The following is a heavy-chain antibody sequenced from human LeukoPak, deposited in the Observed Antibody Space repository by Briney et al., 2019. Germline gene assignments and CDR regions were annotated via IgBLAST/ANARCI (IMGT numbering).Heavy chain of an antibody. CDR3: ARVGIVVVPAAIPGAFDI. D-gene: IGHD2-2*02. V-gene: IGHV3-23*01. CDR1: GFTFSSYA. J-gene: IGHJ3*02. CDR2: ISGSGGST. Sequence: PGGSLRLSCAASGFTFSSYAMSWVRQAPGKGLEWASAISGSGGSTYYADSVKGRFTISRDNSKNTLYLQMNSLRAEDTAVYYCARVGIVVVPAAIPGAFDIWGQGTMVTVSS.